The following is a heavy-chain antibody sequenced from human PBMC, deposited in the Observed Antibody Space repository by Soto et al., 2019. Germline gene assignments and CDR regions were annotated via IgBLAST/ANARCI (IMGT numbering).Heavy chain of an antibody. D-gene: IGHD2-8*01. CDR3: ASIFCTNGVCYPSPLDS. CDR2: IIPLFGTA. V-gene: IGHV1-69*01. Sequence: QVQLVQSGAEVKKPGSSVKVSCKASGAIFNSYAFTWVRQAPGQGLEWMGGIIPLFGTAKYAQKFQGRVTITADESTTTVNMERSSLRSEDTAVYYCASIFCTNGVCYPSPLDSWCQGTLVTVSS. CDR1: GAIFNSYA. J-gene: IGHJ4*02.